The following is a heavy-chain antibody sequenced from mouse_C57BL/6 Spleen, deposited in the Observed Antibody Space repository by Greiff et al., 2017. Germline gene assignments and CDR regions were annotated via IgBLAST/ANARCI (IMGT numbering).Heavy chain of an antibody. J-gene: IGHJ4*01. CDR1: GYSFTGYY. Sequence: VQLKESGPELVKPGASVKISCKASGYSFTGYYMHCVKQSHGNILDWIGYIYPYNGVSSYNQKFKGKATLTVDKSSSTAYMELRSLTSEDSAVYYCARGYGYDGAYAMDYWGQGTSVTVSS. CDR2: IYPYNGVS. D-gene: IGHD2-2*01. V-gene: IGHV1-31*01. CDR3: ARGYGYDGAYAMDY.